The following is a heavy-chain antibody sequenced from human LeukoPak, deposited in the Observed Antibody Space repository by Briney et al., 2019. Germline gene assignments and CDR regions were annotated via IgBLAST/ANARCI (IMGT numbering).Heavy chain of an antibody. Sequence: SETLSLTCTVSGGSISSSSYYWGWIRQPPGQGLEWIGSIYYSGSTYYNPSLKSRVTISVDTSKNQFSLKLSSVTAADTAVYYCASLPLWFGELLLVDYWGQGTLVTVSS. V-gene: IGHV4-39*01. CDR3: ASLPLWFGELLLVDY. CDR1: GGSISSSSYY. D-gene: IGHD3-10*01. J-gene: IGHJ4*02. CDR2: IYYSGST.